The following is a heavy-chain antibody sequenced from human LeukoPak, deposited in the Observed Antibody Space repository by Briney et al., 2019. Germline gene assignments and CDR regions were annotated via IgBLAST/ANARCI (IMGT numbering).Heavy chain of an antibody. CDR1: GLTFDNAW. CDR3: TTGPGNSGY. D-gene: IGHD4-23*01. Sequence: GGSLRLSCVVSGLTFDNAWMSWVRQAPGKGLEWVGRIKSKNVGETTEYAAAVQGRFTISRDDSKDSVFLQMSSLKTEDTAVYYCTTGPGNSGYWGQGTLVTVSS. J-gene: IGHJ4*02. V-gene: IGHV3-15*01. CDR2: IKSKNVGETT.